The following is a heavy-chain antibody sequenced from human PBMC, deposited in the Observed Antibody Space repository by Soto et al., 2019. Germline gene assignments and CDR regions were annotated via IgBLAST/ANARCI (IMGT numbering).Heavy chain of an antibody. Sequence: GASVKVSCKASGGTFSSYGISWVRQAPGQGLEWMGGIIPIFGTANYAQKFQGRVTITADKSTSTAYMELSSLRSEDTAVYYCARDRALLGHYYGMDVWGQGTTVTVSS. D-gene: IGHD1-26*01. CDR3: ARDRALLGHYYGMDV. V-gene: IGHV1-69*06. J-gene: IGHJ6*02. CDR1: GGTFSSYG. CDR2: IIPIFGTA.